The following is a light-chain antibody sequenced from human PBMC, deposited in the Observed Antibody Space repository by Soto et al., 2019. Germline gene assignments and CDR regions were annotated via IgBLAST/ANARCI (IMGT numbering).Light chain of an antibody. J-gene: IGLJ1*01. CDR3: SSDTSNSRV. Sequence: QSALTQPASASGSPGQSITISCTGTSDDVGAYNLVSRYQQHPGQAPKVLIYKVSNRPSGVSNRFSGSKSGNTASLTISGLQAEDEAIYFCSSDTSNSRVFGTGTKVTVL. V-gene: IGLV2-14*03. CDR2: KVS. CDR1: SDDVGAYNL.